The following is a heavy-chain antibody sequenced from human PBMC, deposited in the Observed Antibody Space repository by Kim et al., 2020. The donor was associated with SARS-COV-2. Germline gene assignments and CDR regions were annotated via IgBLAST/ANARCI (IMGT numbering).Heavy chain of an antibody. Sequence: GGSLRLSCAASGFTVSSNYMSWVRQAPGKGLEWVSVIYSGGSTYYADSVKGRFTISRDNSKNTLYLQMNSLRAEDTAVYYCARGSLWFGELLAFDYWGQGTLVTVSS. V-gene: IGHV3-53*01. CDR3: ARGSLWFGELLAFDY. CDR2: IYSGGST. J-gene: IGHJ4*02. CDR1: GFTVSSNY. D-gene: IGHD3-10*01.